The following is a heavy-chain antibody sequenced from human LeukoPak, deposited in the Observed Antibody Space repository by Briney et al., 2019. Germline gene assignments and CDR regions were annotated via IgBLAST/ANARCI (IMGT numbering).Heavy chain of an antibody. CDR2: ISYDGSNK. CDR3: ARDAYILTGSGAFDI. V-gene: IGHV3-30-3*01. D-gene: IGHD3-9*01. J-gene: IGHJ3*02. Sequence: GRSLRLSCAASGFTFSSYAMHWVRQAPGKGLEWVAVISYDGSNKYYADSVKGRFTISRDNSKNTLYLQMNSLRAEDTAVYYCARDAYILTGSGAFDIWGQGTMVTVSS. CDR1: GFTFSSYA.